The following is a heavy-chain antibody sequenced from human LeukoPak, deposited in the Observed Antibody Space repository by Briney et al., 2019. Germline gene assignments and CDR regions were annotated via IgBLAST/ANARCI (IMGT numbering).Heavy chain of an antibody. Sequence: GGSLRLSCVASGFSFGSYWMAWVRQAPGKGLEWVANVKHDGIEKYHVDSVKGRFTISRDNTKNSLYLHMSSLRVEDTAVYYCAREGREGYNYPALDFWGQGILVTVSS. CDR2: VKHDGIEK. J-gene: IGHJ4*02. CDR3: AREGREGYNYPALDF. V-gene: IGHV3-7*05. D-gene: IGHD5-24*01. CDR1: GFSFGSYW.